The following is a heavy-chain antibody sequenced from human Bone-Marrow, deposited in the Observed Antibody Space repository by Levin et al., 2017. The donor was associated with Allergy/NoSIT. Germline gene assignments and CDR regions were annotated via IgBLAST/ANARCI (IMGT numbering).Heavy chain of an antibody. CDR3: VRGGGAEVTAAHFYGMDV. D-gene: IGHD2-2*01. CDR1: GFTFINHW. V-gene: IGHV3-74*01. Sequence: GGSLRLSCAASGFTFINHWMLWVRQVPGKGLVWVSRVNSRGTTTHYAGSVQGRFTISRDNAQNMLYLPMHRLRAADSAVYYCVRGGGAEVTAAHFYGMDVWGQGTTVTVSS. J-gene: IGHJ6*02. CDR2: VNSRGTTT.